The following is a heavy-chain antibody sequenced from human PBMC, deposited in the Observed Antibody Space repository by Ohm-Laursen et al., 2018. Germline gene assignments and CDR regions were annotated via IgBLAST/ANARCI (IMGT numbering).Heavy chain of an antibody. D-gene: IGHD3-3*02. CDR3: ARGPVLVRGMDV. CDR2: IYTSGST. Sequence: GTLSLTCTVSGGSISSYYWSWIRQPAGKGLEWIGRIYTSGSTNYNPSLKSRVTISVDTSKNLFSLKLSSVSAADTAVYYCARGPVLVRGMDVWGQGTTVTVSS. J-gene: IGHJ6*02. CDR1: GGSISSYY. V-gene: IGHV4-4*07.